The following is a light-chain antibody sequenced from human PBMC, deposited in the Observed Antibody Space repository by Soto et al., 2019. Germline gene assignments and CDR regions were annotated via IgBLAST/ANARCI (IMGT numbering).Light chain of an antibody. CDR2: SNN. CDR1: SSNIGSNA. Sequence: QSVLTQPPSASGTPGQRVTISCSGSSSNIGSNAVNWYQQLPGTAPKLLIYSNNQPPSGVSDRFSGSKSGTSASLAISGLQSEDEADYCCAAWDDSLNGVVFGGGTQLTVL. CDR3: AAWDDSLNGVV. V-gene: IGLV1-44*01. J-gene: IGLJ2*01.